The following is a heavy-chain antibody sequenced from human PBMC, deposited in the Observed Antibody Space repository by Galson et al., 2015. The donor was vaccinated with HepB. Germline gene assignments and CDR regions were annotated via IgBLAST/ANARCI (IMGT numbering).Heavy chain of an antibody. D-gene: IGHD2-8*01. CDR2: IKRKTDGETR. J-gene: IGHJ5*02. Sequence: SLRLSCAASGFNFRNAWMSWVRQATGKGLEWVGRIKRKTDGETRDYAGSVKGRFTISRDDSKNTLYLQMNSLKTEDTAVYYCTKDVGIVLMMSDWFDPWGQGTLVTVSS. CDR3: TKDVGIVLMMSDWFDP. CDR1: GFNFRNAW. V-gene: IGHV3-15*01.